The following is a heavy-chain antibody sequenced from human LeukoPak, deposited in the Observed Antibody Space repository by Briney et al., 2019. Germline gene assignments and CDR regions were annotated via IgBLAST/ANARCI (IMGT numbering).Heavy chain of an antibody. Sequence: PGGSLRLSCAASGFPFSSFVMNWVRQAPGKGLEWVSVIGADGGGIHYADSVKGRFTISRDNSRNTLYLQMNSLRAEDTAVYYCAMALAYCGGDCYSEDYWGQGTLVTASS. CDR3: AMALAYCGGDCYSEDY. CDR1: GFPFSSFV. V-gene: IGHV3-23*01. CDR2: IGADGGGI. D-gene: IGHD2-21*02. J-gene: IGHJ4*02.